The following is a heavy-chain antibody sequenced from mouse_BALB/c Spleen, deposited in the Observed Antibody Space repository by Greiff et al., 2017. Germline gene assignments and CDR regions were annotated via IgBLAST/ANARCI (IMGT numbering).Heavy chain of an antibody. Sequence: VQLKESGPGLVKPSQSLSLTCSVTGYSITSGYYWNWIRQFPGNKLEWMGYISYDGSNNYNPSLKNRISITRDTSKNQFFLKLNSVTTEDTATYYCAFGDGYFSWYFDVWGAGTTVTVSS. V-gene: IGHV3-6*02. CDR2: ISYDGSN. D-gene: IGHD2-3*01. J-gene: IGHJ1*01. CDR1: GYSITSGYY. CDR3: AFGDGYFSWYFDV.